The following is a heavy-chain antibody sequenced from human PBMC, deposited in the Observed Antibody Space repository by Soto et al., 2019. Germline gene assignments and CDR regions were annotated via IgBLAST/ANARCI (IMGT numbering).Heavy chain of an antibody. J-gene: IGHJ3*02. Sequence: GGSLRLSCAASGFTFSRHSMNWVRQAPGKGLEWVSYIGSSSTTIYHADSVKGRFTISRDNAKNSLSLQMNSLRAGDSAVYYCARVTMVRGVIITSDAFDIWGQGTVVTVSS. V-gene: IGHV3-48*01. D-gene: IGHD3-10*01. CDR2: IGSSSTTI. CDR3: ARVTMVRGVIITSDAFDI. CDR1: GFTFSRHS.